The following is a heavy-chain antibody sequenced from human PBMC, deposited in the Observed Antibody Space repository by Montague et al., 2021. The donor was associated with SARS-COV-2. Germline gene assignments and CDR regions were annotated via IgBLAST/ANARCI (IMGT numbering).Heavy chain of an antibody. CDR2: SKQNRSA. Sequence: SETLSLTCGVYGGSFGGDHCNWICQPPGKGQGRNWNSKQNRSASYNPSLKRRVTISVDTSKNQFSLKLTSVTAADTAVYFCARGHLSVSMIVVVFTSDSYYFDYWGQGAPVTVSS. V-gene: IGHV4-34*01. D-gene: IGHD3-22*01. CDR1: GGSFGGDH. J-gene: IGHJ4*02. CDR3: ARGHLSVSMIVVVFTSDSYYFDY.